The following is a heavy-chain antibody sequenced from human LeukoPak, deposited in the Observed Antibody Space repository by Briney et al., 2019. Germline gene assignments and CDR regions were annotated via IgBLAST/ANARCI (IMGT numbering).Heavy chain of an antibody. V-gene: IGHV1-46*01. CDR2: INPSGGST. CDR1: GYTFTSYY. CDR3: AIPRKTSIAARPGYYYMDV. J-gene: IGHJ6*03. D-gene: IGHD6-6*01. Sequence: GASVKVSCKASGYTFTSYYMPWVRQAPGQGLEWMGIINPSGGSTSYAQKFQGRVTMTRDTSTSTVYMELSSLRSEDTAVYYCAIPRKTSIAARPGYYYMDVWGKGTTVTVSS.